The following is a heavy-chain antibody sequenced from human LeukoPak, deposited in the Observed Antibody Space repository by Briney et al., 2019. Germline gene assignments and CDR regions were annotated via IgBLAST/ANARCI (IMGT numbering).Heavy chain of an antibody. D-gene: IGHD2-15*01. Sequence: PGGSLRLSCAASGFTFSSYAMSWVRQAPRKGLEWVSAISGSGGSTYYADSVKGRFTISRDNSKNTLYLQMNSLRGEDTAVYYCAKFRCGGGSCYVVYFDYWGQGTLVTVSS. J-gene: IGHJ4*02. CDR3: AKFRCGGGSCYVVYFDY. V-gene: IGHV3-23*01. CDR2: ISGSGGST. CDR1: GFTFSSYA.